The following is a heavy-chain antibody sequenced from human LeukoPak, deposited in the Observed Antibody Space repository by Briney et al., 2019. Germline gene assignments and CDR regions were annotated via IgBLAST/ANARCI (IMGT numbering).Heavy chain of an antibody. CDR2: ISAYNGNT. CDR1: GYTFTSYG. CDR3: ARDPSAYSSSWSNWFDP. Sequence: ASVKVSCKASGYTFTSYGISWVRQAPGQGLEWMGWISAYNGNTNYAQKLQGRVTMTTDTSTSTAYMELRSPRSDDTAVYYCARDPSAYSSSWSNWFDPWGQGTLVTVSS. D-gene: IGHD6-13*01. J-gene: IGHJ5*02. V-gene: IGHV1-18*01.